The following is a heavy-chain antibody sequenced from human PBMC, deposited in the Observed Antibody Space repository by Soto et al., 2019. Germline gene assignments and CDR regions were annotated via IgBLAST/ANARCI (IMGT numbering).Heavy chain of an antibody. CDR1: GFTFSNFG. J-gene: IGHJ5*02. CDR3: AKDWGAWMGWFDL. V-gene: IGHV3-33*06. D-gene: IGHD3-16*01. Sequence: QVQLVESGGGVVQPGRSLRLSCAASGFTFSNFGMHWVRQAPGKGLEWVAIIWFDGTNKYYVDSVKGRFTISRDNSKNTLFLQMDSLRAEDTAVYYRAKDWGAWMGWFDLWGQGTLVTVSS. CDR2: IWFDGTNK.